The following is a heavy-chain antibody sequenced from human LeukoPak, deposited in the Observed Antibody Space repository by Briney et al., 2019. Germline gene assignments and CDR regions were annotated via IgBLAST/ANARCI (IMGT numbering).Heavy chain of an antibody. CDR3: AKGSPNTALSDY. CDR2: ISGSGGTT. CDR1: GFTFSSYA. D-gene: IGHD3-10*01. Sequence: GGSLRLSCAASGFTFSSYAMSWVRQAPGKGLEWVSGISGSGGTTYYADSAKGRFTISRDNSKNTLYLQMSSLRAEGTAVYYCAKGSPNTALSDYWGQGTLVTVSS. V-gene: IGHV3-23*01. J-gene: IGHJ4*02.